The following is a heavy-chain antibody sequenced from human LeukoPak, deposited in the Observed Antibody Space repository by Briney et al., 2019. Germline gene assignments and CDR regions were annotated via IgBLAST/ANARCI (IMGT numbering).Heavy chain of an antibody. CDR3: AKGGYNYGIDY. Sequence: GGSLRLSCAASGFTFSSHGMHWVRQAPGKGLEWAAFIWYDGSNKYYADSVKGRFTISRDNSKNTLYLQMNGLRAEDTAVYYCAKGGYNYGIDYWGQGTLVTVSS. V-gene: IGHV3-30*02. CDR2: IWYDGSNK. CDR1: GFTFSSHG. D-gene: IGHD5-18*01. J-gene: IGHJ4*02.